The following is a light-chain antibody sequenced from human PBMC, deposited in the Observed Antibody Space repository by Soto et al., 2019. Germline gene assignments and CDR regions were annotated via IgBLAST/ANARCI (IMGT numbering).Light chain of an antibody. CDR2: ATS. V-gene: IGKV1-27*01. J-gene: IGKJ4*01. CDR3: QKYNSAPLT. CDR1: QGIAPY. Sequence: DVQMTQSPSSLSAFVGDRVTITCRASQGIAPYLAWFQQKPGKVPKLLIYATSTLQSGVPSRFGGSGSGTDFTLTISSLQPEDVGTYYCQKYNSAPLTFGGGTKVEIK.